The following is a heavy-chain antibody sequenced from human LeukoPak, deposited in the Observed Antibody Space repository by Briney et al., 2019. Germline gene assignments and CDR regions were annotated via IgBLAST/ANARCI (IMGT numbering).Heavy chain of an antibody. D-gene: IGHD2-8*01. Sequence: SETLSLTCAVSGYSVSSGYFGGWIRQPPGKGLEWIGSIYHSGSTYYNPSLKSRVTISVDTSKNQFSLKLSSVTAADTAVYYCAGASMGYYYYYMDVWGKGTTVTLSS. CDR2: IYHSGST. CDR3: AGASMGYYYYYMDV. CDR1: GYSVSSGYF. J-gene: IGHJ6*03. V-gene: IGHV4-38-2*01.